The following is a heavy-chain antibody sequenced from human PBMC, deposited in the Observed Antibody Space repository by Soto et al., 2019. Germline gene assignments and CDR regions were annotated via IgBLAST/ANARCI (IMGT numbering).Heavy chain of an antibody. CDR3: AREKGLKYEPLWSTWLDS. J-gene: IGHJ5*01. CDR2: ISLDGNRI. CDR1: GFTFSSYW. V-gene: IGHV3-74*01. Sequence: GGSLRLSCADSGFTFSSYWMRWVRHVPGKGLVWVSRISLDGNRINYADSVKGRFTISRDNAKNTLYLQMNSLRAEDTAVYYCAREKGLKYEPLWSTWLDSWGQGTLVTLSS. D-gene: IGHD3-10*01.